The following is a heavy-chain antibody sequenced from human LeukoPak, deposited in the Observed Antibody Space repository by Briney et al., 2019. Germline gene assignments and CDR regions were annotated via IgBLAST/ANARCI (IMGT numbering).Heavy chain of an antibody. CDR2: MNPNSGNT. Sequence: GASVKVSCKASGYTFTSYDINWVRQATGQGLEWMGWMNPNSGNTGYARKFQGRVTMARNTSISTAYMELSSLRSEDTAVYYCARGCSSSCQMDAFDIWGQGTMVTVSS. J-gene: IGHJ3*02. CDR1: GYTFTSYD. D-gene: IGHD6-13*01. V-gene: IGHV1-8*01. CDR3: ARGCSSSCQMDAFDI.